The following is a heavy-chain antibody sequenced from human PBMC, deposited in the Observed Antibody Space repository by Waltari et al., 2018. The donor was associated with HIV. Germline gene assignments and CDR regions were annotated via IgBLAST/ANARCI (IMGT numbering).Heavy chain of an antibody. CDR1: GFTVNDNY. Sequence: EVQLVESGGGLIQPGGSLRLSCAASGFTVNDNYMSWARQAPGKGLEVVSVIYSGGTTYSAASVKGRFTISRDDSKNTVYLQLNSLRAEDTAIYYCARHGGGYHYGWYFDLWGRGTLVTVSS. D-gene: IGHD3-22*01. CDR3: ARHGGGYHYGWYFDL. V-gene: IGHV3-53*01. CDR2: IYSGGTT. J-gene: IGHJ2*01.